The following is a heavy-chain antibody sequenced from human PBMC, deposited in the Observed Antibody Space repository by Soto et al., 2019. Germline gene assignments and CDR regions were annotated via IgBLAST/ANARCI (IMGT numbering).Heavy chain of an antibody. CDR1: GGTFSSYA. J-gene: IGHJ6*02. CDR2: IIPIFGTA. CDR3: AGPPELTRIYYFDGMDV. Sequence: QVQLVQSGAEVKKPGSSVKVSCKASGGTFSSYAISWVRQAPGQGLEWMGGIIPIFGTANYAQKFQGRVTITEDESTSTAFMELSSLRSDDTAVYYCAGPPELTRIYYFDGMDVWGQGTTVTVSS. D-gene: IGHD1-7*01. V-gene: IGHV1-69*12.